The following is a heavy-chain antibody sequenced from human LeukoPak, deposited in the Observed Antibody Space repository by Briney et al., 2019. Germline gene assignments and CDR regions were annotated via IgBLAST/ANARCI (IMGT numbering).Heavy chain of an antibody. CDR2: ISGSGGST. V-gene: IGHV3-23*01. J-gene: IGHJ4*02. D-gene: IGHD3-3*01. CDR1: GFTFSSYA. Sequence: PGGSLRLSCAASGFTFSSYAMSWVRQAPEKGLEWVSAISGSGGSTYYADSVKGRFTISRDNSKNTLYLQMNSLRAEDTAVYYCAKDPHFGVVIIPHFDYWGQGTLVTVSS. CDR3: AKDPHFGVVIIPHFDY.